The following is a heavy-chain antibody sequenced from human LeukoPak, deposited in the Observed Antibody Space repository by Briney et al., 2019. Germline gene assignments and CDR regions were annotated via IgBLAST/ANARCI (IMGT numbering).Heavy chain of an antibody. D-gene: IGHD6-13*01. V-gene: IGHV1-69*13. J-gene: IGHJ6*02. CDR2: IIPIFGTA. CDR1: GYTFTSYG. Sequence: ASVKVSCKASGYTFTSYGISWVRQAPGQGLEWMGGIIPIFGTANYAQKFQGRVTITADESTSTAYMELSSLRSEDTAVYYCARTSIAAAGTGYYYGMDVWGQGTTVTVSS. CDR3: ARTSIAAAGTGYYYGMDV.